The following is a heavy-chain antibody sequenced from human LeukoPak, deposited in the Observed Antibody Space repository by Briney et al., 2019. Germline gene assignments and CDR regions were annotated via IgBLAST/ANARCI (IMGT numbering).Heavy chain of an antibody. CDR3: ARDSHPHNYYDSSGYYVGAFDI. Sequence: SETLSLTCAVSGGSISSGGYSYNWIRQPPGKGLEWIGYIYNSGSTSYNPSLKSRVTISVDTSKNQFSLKLSSVTAADTAVYYCARDSHPHNYYDSSGYYVGAFDIWGQGTMVTVSS. J-gene: IGHJ3*02. V-gene: IGHV4-30-4*07. CDR1: GGSISSGGYS. CDR2: IYNSGST. D-gene: IGHD3-22*01.